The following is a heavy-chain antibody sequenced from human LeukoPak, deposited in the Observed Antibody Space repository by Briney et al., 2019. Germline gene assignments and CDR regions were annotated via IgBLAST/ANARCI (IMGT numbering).Heavy chain of an antibody. CDR1: GGSISSSSYY. CDR3: ARGRWLVPFDY. CDR2: IYYSGST. V-gene: IGHV4-39*02. D-gene: IGHD6-19*01. J-gene: IGHJ4*02. Sequence: SETLSLTCTVSGGSISSSSYYWGWIRQPPGKGLEWIGSIYYSGSTYYNPSLKSRVTISVDTSKNHFSVKLSSVTAADTAVYYCARGRWLVPFDYWGQGTLVTVSS.